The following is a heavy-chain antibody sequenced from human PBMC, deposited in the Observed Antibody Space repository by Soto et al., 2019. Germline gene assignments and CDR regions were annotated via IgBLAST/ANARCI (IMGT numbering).Heavy chain of an antibody. CDR2: IKHSGST. J-gene: IGHJ4*02. Sequence: SETLSLTCAVYGGSFSGYYWSWIRQPPGKGLEWIGEIKHSGSTNYNPSLKSRVTISVDTSKNQFSLKLSSVTAADTAVYYCARGRESVFDYWGQGTLDTVSS. CDR1: GGSFSGYY. D-gene: IGHD3-10*01. V-gene: IGHV4-34*01. CDR3: ARGRESVFDY.